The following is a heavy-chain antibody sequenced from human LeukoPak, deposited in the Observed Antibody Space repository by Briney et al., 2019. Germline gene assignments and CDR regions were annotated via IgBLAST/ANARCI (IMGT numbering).Heavy chain of an antibody. CDR1: GGSFSGYY. D-gene: IGHD6-13*01. V-gene: IGHV4-34*01. CDR2: INHSGST. CDR3: ARQGQQLVGFYYYMDV. Sequence: SETLSLTCAVYGGSFSGYYWSWIRQPPGKGLEWIGEINHSGSTNYNPSLKSRVTISVDTSKNQFSLKLSSVTAADTAVYYCARQGQQLVGFYYYMDVWGKGTTVTISS. J-gene: IGHJ6*03.